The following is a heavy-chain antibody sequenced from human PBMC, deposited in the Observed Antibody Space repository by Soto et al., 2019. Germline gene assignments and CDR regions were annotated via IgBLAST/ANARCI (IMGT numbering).Heavy chain of an antibody. CDR3: ARHPFERVAGIAWFDP. Sequence: QLQLQESGPGLVKPSETLSLTCTVSGGSISSSSYYWGWIRQPPGKGLEWIGSIYYSGSTYYNPSLKSRVTISVDTSKNQFPLKLSSVTAADTAVYYCARHPFERVAGIAWFDPWGQGTLVTVSS. J-gene: IGHJ5*02. CDR2: IYYSGST. V-gene: IGHV4-39*01. CDR1: GGSISSSSYY. D-gene: IGHD2-15*01.